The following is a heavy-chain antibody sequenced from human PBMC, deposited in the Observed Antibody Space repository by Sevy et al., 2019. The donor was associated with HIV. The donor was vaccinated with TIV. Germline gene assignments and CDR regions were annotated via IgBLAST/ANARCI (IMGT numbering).Heavy chain of an antibody. D-gene: IGHD3-22*01. J-gene: IGHJ4*02. V-gene: IGHV3-21*01. CDR2: ISSSSSYI. Sequence: GGFLRLSCAASGFTFSSYSMNWVRQAPGKGLEWVSSISSSSSYIYYADSVKGRFTISRDNAKNSLYLQMNSLRAEDTAVYYCAREGSGYRDYYFDYWGQGTLVTVSS. CDR3: AREGSGYRDYYFDY. CDR1: GFTFSSYS.